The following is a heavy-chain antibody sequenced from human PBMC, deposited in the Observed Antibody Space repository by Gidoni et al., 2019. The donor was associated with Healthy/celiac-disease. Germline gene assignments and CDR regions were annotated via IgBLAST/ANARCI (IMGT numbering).Heavy chain of an antibody. V-gene: IGHV4-39*07. Sequence: QLQLQEQGPGMVKPSETLSLTCTVSGGSISSSSYYWGWLRQPPGKGLEWIGSIYYSGSTYDNPSLKRRVTISVETSKNQFSLKLSSFTTSETAGYYCASPGIAVGHEAFEIWGQGTMVTVSS. CDR3: ASPGIAVGHEAFEI. J-gene: IGHJ3*02. CDR1: GGSISSSSYY. CDR2: IYYSGST. D-gene: IGHD6-19*01.